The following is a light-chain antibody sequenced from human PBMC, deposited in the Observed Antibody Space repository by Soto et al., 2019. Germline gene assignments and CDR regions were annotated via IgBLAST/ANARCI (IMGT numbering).Light chain of an antibody. V-gene: IGKV1-39*01. CDR2: AAS. Sequence: IQMTQSPSSRSSSVGDRVTITCRASQSIGKYLNWYRQKPGKAPELLIYAASILQSEVPSRFRGSASGTDGTITISSLKQEDGSTYDCQQSYRTTITFGQGTRLEIK. CDR1: QSIGKY. CDR3: QQSYRTTIT. J-gene: IGKJ5*01.